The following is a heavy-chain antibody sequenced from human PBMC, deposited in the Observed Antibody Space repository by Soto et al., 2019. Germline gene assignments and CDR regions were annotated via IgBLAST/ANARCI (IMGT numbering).Heavy chain of an antibody. V-gene: IGHV3-23*01. Sequence: VQLLESGGGLVQPGGSLRLSCAASGFTFTSYAMHWVRQAPGKGLEWVSGISGSDANTYYADSVKGRFTISRDNSKNRLYLQMNSLRADDTAVYYCAKRGADYADRLYYYMDVWGKGTTVTVSS. J-gene: IGHJ6*03. CDR1: GFTFTSYA. CDR3: AKRGADYADRLYYYMDV. D-gene: IGHD4-17*01. CDR2: ISGSDANT.